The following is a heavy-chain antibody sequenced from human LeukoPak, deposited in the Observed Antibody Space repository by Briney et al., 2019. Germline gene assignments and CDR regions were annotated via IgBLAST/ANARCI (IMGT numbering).Heavy chain of an antibody. V-gene: IGHV3-21*01. J-gene: IGHJ4*02. CDR3: ARGDLRYFDRAHFDY. CDR1: GFSFSTYT. D-gene: IGHD3-9*01. Sequence: GGSLRLSCAASGFSFSTYTMHWVRQAPGKGLEWVSSISGGSSYIYYADSMKGRFTISRGNTQRSLFLEMNSLRAEDTAVYFCARGDLRYFDRAHFDYWGQGTLVTVSS. CDR2: ISGGSSYI.